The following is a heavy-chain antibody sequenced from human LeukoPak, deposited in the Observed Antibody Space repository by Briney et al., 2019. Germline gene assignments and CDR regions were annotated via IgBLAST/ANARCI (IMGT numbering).Heavy chain of an antibody. J-gene: IGHJ5*02. CDR3: ARGSQHNWFDP. CDR2: INHSGST. Sequence: SETLSLTCAVYGGSFSGYYWSWIRQPPGKGLEWIGEINHSGSTNYNPSLKSRVTISVDTSKNQFSLKLSSVTAADTAVYYCARGSQHNWFDPWGQGILVTVSS. V-gene: IGHV4-34*01. CDR1: GGSFSGYY.